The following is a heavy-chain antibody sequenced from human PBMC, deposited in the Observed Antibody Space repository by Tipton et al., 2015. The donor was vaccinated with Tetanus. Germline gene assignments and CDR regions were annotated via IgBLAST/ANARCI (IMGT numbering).Heavy chain of an antibody. CDR2: VSDSGST. J-gene: IGHJ6*02. D-gene: IGHD3-22*01. V-gene: IGHV4-30-4*08. CDR1: GGSVNSDDYY. Sequence: TLSLTCTVSGGSVNSDDYYWTWIRQPPGKGLEWIGYVSDSGSTYSNPSLRSRIIISVDTSKNQFSLILSSVTAADTAVYYCARATPSGSYFVRYYSMDVWGQGTTVVVSS. CDR3: ARATPSGSYFVRYYSMDV.